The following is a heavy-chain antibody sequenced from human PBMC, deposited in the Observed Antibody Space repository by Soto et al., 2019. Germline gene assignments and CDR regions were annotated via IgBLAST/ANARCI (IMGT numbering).Heavy chain of an antibody. D-gene: IGHD3-10*01. CDR1: GGSISSSSYY. J-gene: IGHJ4*02. Sequence: SETLSLTCTVSGGSISSSSYYWGWIRQPPGKGLEWIGSIYYSGSTYYNPSLKSRVTISVDTSKNQFSLKLSSVTAADTAVYYCARGVRGRVQGNSFDYWGQGTLVTVSS. V-gene: IGHV4-39*01. CDR2: IYYSGST. CDR3: ARGVRGRVQGNSFDY.